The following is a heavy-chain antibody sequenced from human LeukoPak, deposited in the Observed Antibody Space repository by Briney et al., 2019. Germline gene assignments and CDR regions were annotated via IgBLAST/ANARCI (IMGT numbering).Heavy chain of an antibody. D-gene: IGHD1-26*01. CDR1: GFTFSSYW. Sequence: GGSLRLSCAASGFTFSSYWMHWVRQAPGKGLVWVSRINSDGSSTSYADSVKGRFTISRDNAKNTLYLQMNSLRAEDTAVYYCARVDSYDSGSYYYYYYYMDVWGKGTTVTISS. V-gene: IGHV3-74*01. CDR3: ARVDSYDSGSYYYYYYYMDV. J-gene: IGHJ6*03. CDR2: INSDGSST.